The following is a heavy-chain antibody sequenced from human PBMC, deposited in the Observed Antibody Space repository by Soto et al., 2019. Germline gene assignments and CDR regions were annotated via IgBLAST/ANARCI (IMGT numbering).Heavy chain of an antibody. D-gene: IGHD2-15*01. J-gene: IGHJ4*02. CDR2: ISTKNGNT. V-gene: IGHV1-18*01. CDR3: ATEYCSGRSCYGADY. Sequence: QVPLVQSGAEVKKPGASVKVSCKASGYTFTSSGISWVRQAPGQGLDWMGWISTKNGNTNYAQKVQGRVTMTKDTSTSTAYMERRRLRSDDTAVYYCATEYCSGRSCYGADYWGKGTLVTVSS. CDR1: GYTFTSSG.